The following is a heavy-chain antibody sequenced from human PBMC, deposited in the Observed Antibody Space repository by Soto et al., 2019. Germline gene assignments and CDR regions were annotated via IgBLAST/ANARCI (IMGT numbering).Heavy chain of an antibody. V-gene: IGHV1-69*04. D-gene: IGHD3-10*01. CDR1: GYTFTISG. J-gene: IGHJ6*02. CDR3: ARDRYYGSGSYYNPTDYYGMDV. Sequence: SVNVSCKAAGYTFTISGISWVRQAPGQGLEWMGRIIPILGIANYAQKFQGRVTITADKSTSTAYMELSSLRSEDTAVYYCARDRYYGSGSYYNPTDYYGMDVWGQGTTVTVS. CDR2: IIPILGIA.